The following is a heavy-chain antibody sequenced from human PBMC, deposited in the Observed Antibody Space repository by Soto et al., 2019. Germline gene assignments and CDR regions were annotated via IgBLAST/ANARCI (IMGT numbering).Heavy chain of an antibody. CDR3: ARKGTGAPVDY. J-gene: IGHJ4*02. D-gene: IGHD1-1*01. Sequence: QVQLVQSGAEVKKPGASVKVSCKASGYTFRSYGISWVRQAPGQGLEWMGWISAHNGNTHYAQRLQGRVTLTTDTSTSTAYMEVRSLRSDDTAVYYCARKGTGAPVDYWGQGTLVTVSS. CDR1: GYTFRSYG. V-gene: IGHV1-18*01. CDR2: ISAHNGNT.